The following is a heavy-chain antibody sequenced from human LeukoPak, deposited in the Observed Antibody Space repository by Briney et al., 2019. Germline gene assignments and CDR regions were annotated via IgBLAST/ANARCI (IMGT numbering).Heavy chain of an antibody. CDR3: ARDRAIGYCSGGSCPYYFDY. Sequence: ASVKVSCKASGYTFTSYAMHWVRQAPGQRLEWMGWINAGNGNTKYSQKFQGRVTITRDTSASTAYMELSSLRSEDTAVYCCARDRAIGYCSGGSCPYYFDYWGQGTLVTVSS. CDR1: GYTFTSYA. D-gene: IGHD2-15*01. V-gene: IGHV1-3*01. J-gene: IGHJ4*02. CDR2: INAGNGNT.